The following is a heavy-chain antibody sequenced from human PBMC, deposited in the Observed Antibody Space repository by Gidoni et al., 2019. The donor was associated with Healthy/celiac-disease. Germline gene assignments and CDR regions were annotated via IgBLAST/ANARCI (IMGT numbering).Heavy chain of an antibody. Sequence: QVQLVESGGGVVQPGRSLRLSCSASGFTFSSFGIHWVRQAPGKGLEWVAVISYDGSNTYYADSVKGRFTISRDNSKNTLYLQMNSLRAEDTAVYYCAREDYFDSGIFDYWGQGTLVTVSS. CDR2: ISYDGSNT. J-gene: IGHJ4*02. CDR1: GFTFSSFG. V-gene: IGHV3-30*06. D-gene: IGHD3-10*01. CDR3: AREDYFDSGIFDY.